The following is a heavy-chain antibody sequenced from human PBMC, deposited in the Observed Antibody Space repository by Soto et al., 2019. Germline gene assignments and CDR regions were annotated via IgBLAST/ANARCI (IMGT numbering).Heavy chain of an antibody. J-gene: IGHJ6*02. CDR1: GYTFTDYY. Sequence: ASVKVSCKASGYTFTDYYIHWVRQAPGQGLEWMGWINPNSGGTNYAQKFQGWVTMTRDTSISTAYMELSRLRSDDTAVYYCARDRPYCSSTSCHQGGNCYYGMDVWGQGTTVTVSS. V-gene: IGHV1-2*04. CDR2: INPNSGGT. D-gene: IGHD2-2*01. CDR3: ARDRPYCSSTSCHQGGNCYYGMDV.